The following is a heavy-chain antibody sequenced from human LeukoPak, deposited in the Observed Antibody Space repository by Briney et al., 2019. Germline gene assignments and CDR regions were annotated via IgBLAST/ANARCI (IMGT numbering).Heavy chain of an antibody. D-gene: IGHD4-17*01. Sequence: SETLSLTCAVYAGSSSGYYWSWIRQPPGKGLEWIGEINHSGSTNYNPSLKSRVTISVDTSKNQFSLKLSSVTAADTAVYYCARGTAYDYGDSTYYFDYWGQGTPVTVSS. J-gene: IGHJ4*02. V-gene: IGHV4-34*01. CDR3: ARGTAYDYGDSTYYFDY. CDR1: AGSSSGYY. CDR2: INHSGST.